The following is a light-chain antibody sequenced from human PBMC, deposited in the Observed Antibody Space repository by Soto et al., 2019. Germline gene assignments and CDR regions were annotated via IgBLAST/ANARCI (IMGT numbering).Light chain of an antibody. CDR2: GAS. Sequence: PGERATLSCRASQSVSSKYLAWYQQKPGQAPRLLIYGASTRATGIPGRFSGSGFGTEFTLTISGLQPEDFAVYYCQQYNDWPPITFGQGTRLEIK. CDR1: QSVSSKY. CDR3: QQYNDWPPIT. V-gene: IGKV3-15*01. J-gene: IGKJ5*01.